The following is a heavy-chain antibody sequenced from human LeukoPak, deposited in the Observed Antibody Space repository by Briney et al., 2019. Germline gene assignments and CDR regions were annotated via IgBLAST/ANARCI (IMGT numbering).Heavy chain of an antibody. Sequence: ASVKVSCKASGYTFTSYGISWVRQAPGQGLEWMGWISAYNGNTNYAQKLQGRVTMTTDTSTSTAYMELSSLRSEDTAVYYCAREEIAVAGLTTNWFDPWGQGTLVTVSS. CDR3: AREEIAVAGLTTNWFDP. CDR2: ISAYNGNT. D-gene: IGHD6-19*01. CDR1: GYTFTSYG. V-gene: IGHV1-18*01. J-gene: IGHJ5*02.